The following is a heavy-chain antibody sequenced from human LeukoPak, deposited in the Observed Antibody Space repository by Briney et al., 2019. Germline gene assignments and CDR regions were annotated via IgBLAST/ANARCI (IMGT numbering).Heavy chain of an antibody. CDR3: AKSSYYDTSGSYREYYFDY. D-gene: IGHD3-22*01. V-gene: IGHV3-30-3*02. Sequence: GGSLRLSCAASGFTFSSYAMHWVRLAPGKGLEWVAVISYDGSNKYYADSVKGRFTISRDNSKNTLYLQMNSLRAEDTALYYCAKSSYYDTSGSYREYYFDYWGQGALVTVSS. CDR2: ISYDGSNK. J-gene: IGHJ4*02. CDR1: GFTFSSYA.